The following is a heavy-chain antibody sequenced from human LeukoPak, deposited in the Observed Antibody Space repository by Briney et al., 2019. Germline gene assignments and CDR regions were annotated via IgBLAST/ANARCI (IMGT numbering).Heavy chain of an antibody. Sequence: SVKVSCKASGGTFSSYAISWVRQAPGQGLEWMGRIIPILGIANYAQKFQGRVTITADKSTSTAYMELSSLRAEDTAVYYCARDTAAGDGHRIAVARWGQGTLVTVSS. D-gene: IGHD6-19*01. CDR1: GGTFSSYA. CDR3: ARDTAAGDGHRIAVAR. CDR2: IIPILGIA. J-gene: IGHJ4*02. V-gene: IGHV1-69*04.